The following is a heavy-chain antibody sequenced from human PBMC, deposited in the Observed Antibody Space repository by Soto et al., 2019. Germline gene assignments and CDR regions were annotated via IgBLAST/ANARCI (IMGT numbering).Heavy chain of an antibody. CDR1: GFTVSSNY. CDR3: ATRLDPIREDALDI. J-gene: IGHJ3*02. CDR2: IYSRGNT. D-gene: IGHD4-17*01. V-gene: IGHV3-53*01. Sequence: EVQLVESGGGLIQPGGSLRLSCAAYGFTVSSNYMSWVRQAPGKELEWVSVIYSRGNTYYADSVKGRFTISRDNSKNTLYLQMNSLRAEDTGVYYCATRLDPIREDALDIWGQGTMVTVSS.